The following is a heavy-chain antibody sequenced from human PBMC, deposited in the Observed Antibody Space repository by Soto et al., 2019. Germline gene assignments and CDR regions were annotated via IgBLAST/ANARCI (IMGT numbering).Heavy chain of an antibody. CDR3: ARGLAAGDY. J-gene: IGHJ4*02. V-gene: IGHV1-46*01. Sequence: QVQLVQSGAEVKNPGASVKVSCKASGYTFTNYYIHLVRQAPGQGLEWMAIINPNCGSTNYAQKFQGRVTLARDTFTSTVYMELSSLRSEDTAIYYCARGLAAGDYWGQGTLVTVSS. CDR2: INPNCGST. CDR1: GYTFTNYY. D-gene: IGHD6-13*01.